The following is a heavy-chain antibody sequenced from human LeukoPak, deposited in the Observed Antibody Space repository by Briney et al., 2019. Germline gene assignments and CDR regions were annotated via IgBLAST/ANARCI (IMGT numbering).Heavy chain of an antibody. Sequence: PGGSLRLSCAASGFTVSSSYMSWGRQAPGKGLEWVSIISSAGTTYYADSVKGRFTISRDNSKNTVYLQVNSLRDEDTAVYYCARDLEAANTYYFDYWGQGTMVTVSS. CDR3: ARDLEAANTYYFDY. V-gene: IGHV3-66*01. J-gene: IGHJ4*02. D-gene: IGHD6-13*01. CDR1: GFTVSSSY. CDR2: ISSAGTT.